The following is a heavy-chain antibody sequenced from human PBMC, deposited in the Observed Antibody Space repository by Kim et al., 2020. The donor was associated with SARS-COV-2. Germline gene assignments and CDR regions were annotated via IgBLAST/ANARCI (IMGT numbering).Heavy chain of an antibody. J-gene: IGHJ4*02. CDR3: ARDHTNYYDSSDPRG. CDR2: ISSSSSYI. CDR1: GFTFSSYS. V-gene: IGHV3-21*01. Sequence: GGSLRLSCAASGFTFSSYSMNWVRQAPGKGLEWVSSISSSSSYIYYADSVKGRFTISRDNAKNSLYLQMNSLRAEDTAVYYCARDHTNYYDSSDPRGWGQGTLVTVSS. D-gene: IGHD3-22*01.